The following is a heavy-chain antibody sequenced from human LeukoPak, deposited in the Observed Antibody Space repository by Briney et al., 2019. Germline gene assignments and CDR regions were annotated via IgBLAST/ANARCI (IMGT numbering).Heavy chain of an antibody. Sequence: SETLSLTCTVSGGSISSYYWSWIRQPAGKGLEWIGRIYTSGNTYYNPSVKSRVTMSVDTSKNQFSLKLTSMTAAETAVYYCARSATVTTGYFDYWGQGALVTVSS. D-gene: IGHD4-17*01. V-gene: IGHV4-4*07. CDR1: GGSISSYY. CDR2: IYTSGNT. J-gene: IGHJ4*02. CDR3: ARSATVTTGYFDY.